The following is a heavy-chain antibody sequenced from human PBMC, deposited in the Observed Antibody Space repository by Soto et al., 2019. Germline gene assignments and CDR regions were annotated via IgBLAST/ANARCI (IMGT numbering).Heavy chain of an antibody. J-gene: IGHJ6*02. CDR2: ISGSGGSI. V-gene: IGHV3-23*01. CDR3: ARGGSSSDNGMDV. Sequence: GGSLRLSCAAFGFTFSSYAMSWVRQAPGKGLEWVSAISGSGGSIYYADSVKGRFTVSRDNAKNSLFLQMNSLRDEDMAVYYCARGGSSSDNGMDVWGQGTTVTVSS. CDR1: GFTFSSYA. D-gene: IGHD3-16*01.